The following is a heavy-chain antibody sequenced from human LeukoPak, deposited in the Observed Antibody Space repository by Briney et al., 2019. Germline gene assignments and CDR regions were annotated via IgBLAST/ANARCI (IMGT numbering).Heavy chain of an antibody. CDR3: ARVSGYDWESFYDY. Sequence: PSETLSPTCTVSGGSISSYYWSWIRQPPGKGLEWIGYIYYSGSTNYNPSLKSRVTISVDTSKNQFSLKLNSVTAADTAVYYCARVSGYDWESFYDYWGQGTLVTVSS. J-gene: IGHJ4*02. CDR2: IYYSGST. D-gene: IGHD5-12*01. CDR1: GGSISSYY. V-gene: IGHV4-59*01.